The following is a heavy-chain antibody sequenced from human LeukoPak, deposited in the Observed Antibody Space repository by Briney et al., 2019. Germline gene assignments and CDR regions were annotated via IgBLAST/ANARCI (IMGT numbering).Heavy chain of an antibody. CDR2: ISVYNGHT. Sequence: ASVKVSCKASGYTFTSYGISWVRQAPGQRLEWMGWISVYNGHTTYAQKFQDRVTMTTDTSTNIAYMELRSLRSDDTAVYYCARFCSGGGCYHNWFDPWGQGTLVTVSS. D-gene: IGHD2-15*01. CDR1: GYTFTSYG. V-gene: IGHV1-18*01. CDR3: ARFCSGGGCYHNWFDP. J-gene: IGHJ5*02.